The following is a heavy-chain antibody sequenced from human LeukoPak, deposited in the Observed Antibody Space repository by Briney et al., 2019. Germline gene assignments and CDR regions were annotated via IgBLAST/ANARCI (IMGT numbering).Heavy chain of an antibody. CDR2: ISSSSSYI. V-gene: IGHV3-21*04. Sequence: GGSLRLSCAASGFTFSSYSMNWVRQAPGKGLEWVSSISSSSSYIYYADSVKGRFTISRDNAKNSLYLQMNSLRAEDTALYYCAKDTQYSSSGDFDYWGQGTLVTVSS. D-gene: IGHD6-6*01. J-gene: IGHJ4*02. CDR3: AKDTQYSSSGDFDY. CDR1: GFTFSSYS.